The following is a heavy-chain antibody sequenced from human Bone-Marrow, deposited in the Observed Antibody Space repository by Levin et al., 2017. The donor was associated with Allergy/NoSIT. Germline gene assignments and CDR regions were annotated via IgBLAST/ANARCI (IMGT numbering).Heavy chain of an antibody. CDR3: ATSTSWSYSGDWYFDV. V-gene: IGHV4-39*02. CDR1: GTSISSSTYY. D-gene: IGHD1-26*01. J-gene: IGHJ2*01. Sequence: NPSETLSLTCSVSGTSISSSTYYWGWIRQPPGKGLEWIGSIYNSGRTYYSPSLKSRITISIDTSKNHFSLNLNSVTAADTAVYYCATSTSWSYSGDWYFDVWGRGTLVTVSS. CDR2: IYNSGRT.